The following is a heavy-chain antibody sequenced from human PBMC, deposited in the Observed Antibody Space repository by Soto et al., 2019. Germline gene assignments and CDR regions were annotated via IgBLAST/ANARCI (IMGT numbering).Heavy chain of an antibody. CDR1: GGSISDFY. D-gene: IGHD3-3*01. Sequence: SLTCNVSGGSISDFYWSWIRQSPGKRLEWIGYLYYTGSTNYNPALKSRVTISLDTSKNQFSLKVRSVTAADTAVYYCARGGGYDFRSSQAPPIDVWGQGTTVTVS. V-gene: IGHV4-59*01. J-gene: IGHJ6*01. CDR3: ARGGGYDFRSSQAPPIDV. CDR2: LYYTGST.